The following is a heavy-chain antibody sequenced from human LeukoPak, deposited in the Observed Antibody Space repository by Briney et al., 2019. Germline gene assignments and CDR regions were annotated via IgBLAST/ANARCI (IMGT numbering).Heavy chain of an antibody. CDR1: GFTFSDYY. D-gene: IGHD3-10*01. CDR3: ARDRGARSDGANYFDY. V-gene: IGHV3-11*01. Sequence: GGSLRLSCAASGFTFSDYYMSWIRQAPGKGLEWVSYISGSGSTIYYADSVKGRFTISRDNAKNSLYLQMNSLRAEDTAVYYCARDRGARSDGANYFDYWGQGTLVTVSS. CDR2: ISGSGSTI. J-gene: IGHJ4*02.